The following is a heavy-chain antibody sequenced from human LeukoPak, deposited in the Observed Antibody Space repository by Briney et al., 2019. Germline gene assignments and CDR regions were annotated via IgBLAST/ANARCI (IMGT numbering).Heavy chain of an antibody. D-gene: IGHD3-9*01. CDR3: ARESTDILTGYYRGAVRYFDL. V-gene: IGHV3-23*01. J-gene: IGHJ2*01. CDR1: GFTFSSYA. Sequence: GGSLRLSCAASGFTFSSYALSWVRQAPGKGLEWVSAISGSGGSTYYADSVKGRFTISRDNSKNTLYLQMNSLRAEDTAVYYCARESTDILTGYYRGAVRYFDLWGRGTLVTVSS. CDR2: ISGSGGST.